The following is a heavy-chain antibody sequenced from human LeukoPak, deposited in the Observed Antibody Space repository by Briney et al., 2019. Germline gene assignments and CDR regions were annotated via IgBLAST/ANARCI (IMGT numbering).Heavy chain of an antibody. CDR1: GLTLSRYW. J-gene: IGHJ4*02. CDR3: ARPYCSSTSCYSPPDY. CDR2: IKPDGSEK. Sequence: GGSLRLSCAASGLTLSRYWVSWFRQAPGKGLEWVANIKPDGSEKYYVDSVKGRFTISRDNAKNSLYLQMSSLRAEDTAVYYCARPYCSSTSCYSPPDYWGRGTLVTVSS. D-gene: IGHD2-2*01. V-gene: IGHV3-7*01.